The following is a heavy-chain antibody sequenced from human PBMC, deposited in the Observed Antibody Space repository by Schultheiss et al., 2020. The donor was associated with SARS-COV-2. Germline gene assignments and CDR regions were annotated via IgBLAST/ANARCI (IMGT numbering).Heavy chain of an antibody. CDR1: GGSISSGGYS. D-gene: IGHD5-18*01. Sequence: SETLSLTCTVSGGSISSGGYSWSWIRQPPGKGLEWIGYIYYSGSTNYNPSLKSRVTISVDTSKNQFSLKLSSVTAADTAVYYCATEGYQGGFDYWGQGTLVTVSS. J-gene: IGHJ4*02. V-gene: IGHV4-61*08. CDR3: ATEGYQGGFDY. CDR2: IYYSGST.